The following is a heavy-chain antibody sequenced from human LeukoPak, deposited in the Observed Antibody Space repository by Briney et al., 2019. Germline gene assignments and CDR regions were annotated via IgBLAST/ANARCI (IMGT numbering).Heavy chain of an antibody. J-gene: IGHJ6*02. CDR2: ISSSGSTI. CDR1: GFTFSDYY. Sequence: GGSLRLSCAASGFTFSDYYMSWIRQAPGKGLEWVSYISSSGSTIYYADSVKGRFTISRDNAKNSLYLQMNSLRAEDTAVYYCARDRSYSYGYWDYYGMDVWGQGTTVTVSS. D-gene: IGHD5-18*01. V-gene: IGHV3-11*01. CDR3: ARDRSYSYGYWDYYGMDV.